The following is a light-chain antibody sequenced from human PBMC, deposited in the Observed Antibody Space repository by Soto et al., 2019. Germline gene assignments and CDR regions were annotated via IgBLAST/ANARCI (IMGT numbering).Light chain of an antibody. CDR3: CSYAGSYSYV. CDR2: DVT. CDR1: SSDVGGHNY. Sequence: QSVLTQPRSVSGSPGQSVTISCTGTSSDVGGHNYVSWYQQHPGKAPKLMIFDVTKRPSGVPDRFSGSKSGNTASLTISGLQAEDEANYYCCSYAGSYSYVFGTGTKVPS. J-gene: IGLJ1*01. V-gene: IGLV2-11*01.